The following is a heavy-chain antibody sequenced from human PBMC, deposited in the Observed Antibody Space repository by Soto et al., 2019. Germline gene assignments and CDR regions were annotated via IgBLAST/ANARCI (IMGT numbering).Heavy chain of an antibody. CDR2: IYWDYDK. CDR1: GFSPRTSGVG. D-gene: IGHD3-16*01. J-gene: IGHJ4*02. V-gene: IGHV2-5*02. Sequence: QITLKESGPTLVKPTQTLTLTCTISGFSPRTSGVGVGWNRQPPGTALEWLALIYWDYDKRYSPSLRSRLTISDDTSQKQVVHPVANVDPVDTATYYGAVSYEASWRNYGYWAQGSLVTVSS. CDR3: AVSYEASWRNYGY.